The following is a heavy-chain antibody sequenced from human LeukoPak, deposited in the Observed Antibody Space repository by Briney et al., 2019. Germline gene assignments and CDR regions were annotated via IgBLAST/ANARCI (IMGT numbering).Heavy chain of an antibody. CDR3: ARITTVPHFDY. CDR1: GFTFSTYW. D-gene: IGHD1-1*01. V-gene: IGHV3-7*04. CDR2: INQDGSEK. Sequence: GGSLSLSCAASGFTFSTYWMSWVRQAQGKGLEWVANINQDGSEKYYVDSVKGRFTISRDNADNSLYLQMNSLRAEDTAVYYCARITTVPHFDYWRQGTLVTVSS. J-gene: IGHJ4*02.